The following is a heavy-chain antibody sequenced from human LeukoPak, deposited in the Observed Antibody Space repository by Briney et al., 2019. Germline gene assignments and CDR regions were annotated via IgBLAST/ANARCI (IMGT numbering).Heavy chain of an antibody. CDR1: GFTFSGSA. D-gene: IGHD3-22*01. CDR2: IRSKANSYAT. V-gene: IGHV3-73*01. Sequence: AGGSLRLSCAASGFTFSGSAMHWVRQASGKGLEWVGRIRSKANSYATAYAASVKGRFTISRDDSKNTAYLQMNSLKTEDTAVYYCNSGDPKYYYDSSGYYGYWGQGTLVTVSS. J-gene: IGHJ4*02. CDR3: NSGDPKYYYDSSGYYGY.